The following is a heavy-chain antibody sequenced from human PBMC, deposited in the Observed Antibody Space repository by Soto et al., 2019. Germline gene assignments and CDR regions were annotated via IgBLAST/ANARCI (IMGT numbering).Heavy chain of an antibody. CDR3: ARLRGSSSYFDY. J-gene: IGHJ4*02. CDR1: VYRDTSNC. D-gene: IGHD6-6*01. Sequence: GESLKISCKGSVYRDTSNCISWVRQLPGKGLEWMGSIDSSDSYTNYSGSFQGHVTISADMSISTAYLQWSSLKASDTAMYYCARLRGSSSYFDYWGQGTLVTVSS. CDR2: IDSSDSYT. V-gene: IGHV5-10-1*01.